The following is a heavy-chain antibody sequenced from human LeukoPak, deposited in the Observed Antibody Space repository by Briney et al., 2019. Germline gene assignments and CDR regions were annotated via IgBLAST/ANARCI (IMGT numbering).Heavy chain of an antibody. CDR3: ARGVDIVVVPAAQYYFDY. D-gene: IGHD2-2*01. V-gene: IGHV4-31*02. CDR1: Y. CDR2: IYYSGST. Sequence: YWSWIRQHPGKGLEWIGYIYYSGSTYYNPSLKSRVTISVDTSKNRFSLKLSSVTAADTAVYYCARGVDIVVVPAAQYYFDYWGQGTLVTVSS. J-gene: IGHJ4*02.